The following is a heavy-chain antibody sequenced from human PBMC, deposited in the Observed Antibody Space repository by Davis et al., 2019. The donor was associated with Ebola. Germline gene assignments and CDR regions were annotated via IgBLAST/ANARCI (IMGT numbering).Heavy chain of an antibody. D-gene: IGHD1-1*01. CDR1: GGSFSGYY. V-gene: IGHV4-34*01. Sequence: PGGSLRLSCAVYGGSFSGYYWSWIRQPPGKGLEWIGEINHSGSTNYNPSLKSRVTISVDTSKNQFSLKLSSVTAADTAVYYCANPLESAWGQGTLVTVSS. CDR2: INHSGST. CDR3: ANPLESA. J-gene: IGHJ4*02.